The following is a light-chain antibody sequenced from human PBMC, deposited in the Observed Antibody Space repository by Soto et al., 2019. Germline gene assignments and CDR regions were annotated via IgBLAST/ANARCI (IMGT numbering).Light chain of an antibody. CDR3: QQSYDMPRT. V-gene: IGKV1-39*01. CDR2: AAS. CDR1: RNIGSY. Sequence: DIQMTQSPSPLSASIGDRVTITCRASRNIGSYLNWYQQKSGTAPKLLIFAASTLQSGVPSRFSGRGSGTDFTLTISSLQPEDFATYYCQQSYDMPRTFGQGTKVEVK. J-gene: IGKJ1*01.